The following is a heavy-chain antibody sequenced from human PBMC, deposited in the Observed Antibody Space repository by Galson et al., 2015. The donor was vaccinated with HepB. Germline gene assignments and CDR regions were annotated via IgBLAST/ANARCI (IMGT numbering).Heavy chain of an antibody. CDR2: FDPEDGEP. J-gene: IGHJ3*02. D-gene: IGHD2/OR15-2a*01. Sequence: SVTVSCKVSGYTLTELSMHWVRQAPGKGLEWMGGFDPEDGEPIYAQKFQGRATMTEDTSTDTAYMEVSSLRSEDTAVYYCATGPPEVDTSYEPAFDIWGQGTMVTVSS. CDR1: GYTLTELS. CDR3: ATGPPEVDTSYEPAFDI. V-gene: IGHV1-24*01.